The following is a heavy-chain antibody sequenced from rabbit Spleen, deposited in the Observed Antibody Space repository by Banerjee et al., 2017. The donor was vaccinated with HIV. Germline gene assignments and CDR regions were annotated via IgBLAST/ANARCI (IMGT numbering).Heavy chain of an antibody. D-gene: IGHD4-1*01. J-gene: IGHJ4*01. CDR1: GFTLSSYY. V-gene: IGHV1S7*01. CDR2: IDPIFGTT. CDR3: VREVAAKFSL. Sequence: QLKESGGGLVQPGGSLKLSCKASGFTLSSYYMNWVRQAPGKGLEWIGYIDPIFGTTAYASRVNDRFSISRENTQNTLYLQLNSLTAADTATYFCVREVAAKFSLWGPGTLVTVS.